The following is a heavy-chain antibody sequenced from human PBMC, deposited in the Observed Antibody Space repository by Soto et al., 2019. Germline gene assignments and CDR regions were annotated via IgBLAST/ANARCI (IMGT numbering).Heavy chain of an antibody. CDR1: GYSFTSYW. Sequence: GESLRISCKGSGYSFTSYWISWVRQMPGKGLGWMGRIDPSDSYTNYSPSFQGHVTISAXXXXXTXYXQXXXLKAXDTAMYYCARHVFRPTRFAYWGQRTLVTVSS. V-gene: IGHV5-10-1*01. J-gene: IGHJ4*02. CDR2: IDPSDSYT. CDR3: ARHVFRPTRFAY.